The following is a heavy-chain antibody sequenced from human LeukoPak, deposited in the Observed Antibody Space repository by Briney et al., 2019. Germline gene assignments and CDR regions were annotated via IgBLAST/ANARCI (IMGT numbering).Heavy chain of an antibody. D-gene: IGHD3-16*01. CDR3: ARGRAYDYVWGSYQTAAILGFAY. CDR2: IIPIFGTA. J-gene: IGHJ4*02. Sequence: SEKVSCKASGGTFSSYAISWVRQAPGQGLEWMGGIIPIFGTANYAQKFQGRVTITADKSTRTAYMELSSLRSEDTAVYYCARGRAYDYVWGSYQTAAILGFAYWGQGTLVTVSS. V-gene: IGHV1-69*06. CDR1: GGTFSSYA.